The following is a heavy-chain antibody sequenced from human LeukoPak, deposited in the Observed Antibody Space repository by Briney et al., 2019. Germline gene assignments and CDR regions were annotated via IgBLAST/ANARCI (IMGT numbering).Heavy chain of an antibody. J-gene: IGHJ6*03. CDR3: ATRGRSGYYYMDV. CDR2: ISTRGTT. V-gene: IGHV3-66*01. Sequence: GGSLRLSCAASGFIVSNNYMSWARQAPGKGLEWVSIISTRGTTYYADSVKGRFTISRDNSQNTLYLQMNSLRAEDTAVYYCATRGRSGYYYMDVWGKGTTVTVSS. CDR1: GFIVSNNY. D-gene: IGHD1-26*01.